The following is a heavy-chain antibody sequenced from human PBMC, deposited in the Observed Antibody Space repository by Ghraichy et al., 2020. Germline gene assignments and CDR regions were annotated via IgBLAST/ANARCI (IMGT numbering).Heavy chain of an antibody. D-gene: IGHD3-22*01. V-gene: IGHV4-59*01. CDR2: IYYSGNT. CDR1: GGSISDYY. CDR3: ARVLDNSGFYDPFGY. J-gene: IGHJ4*02. Sequence: SETLSLTCTVSGGSISDYYWSWIRQPPGKGLEWIGYIYYSGNTNYNPSLKSRVTISLDTSKTQISLMLISVTAADTAVYYCARVLDNSGFYDPFGYWGQGVLVTVSS.